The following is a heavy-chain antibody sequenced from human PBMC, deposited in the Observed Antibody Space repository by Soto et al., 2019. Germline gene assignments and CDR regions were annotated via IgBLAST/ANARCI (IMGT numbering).Heavy chain of an antibody. D-gene: IGHD6-6*01. CDR2: IIPIFGTA. Sequence: SVKVSCKASGGTFSSYAISWVRQAPGQGLEWMGGIIPIFGTANYAQKFQGRVTITADESTSTAYMELSSLRSEDTAVYYCARDKCSSVEYYYYGMDVWGQGTTVTVSS. CDR1: GGTFSSYA. J-gene: IGHJ6*02. V-gene: IGHV1-69*13. CDR3: ARDKCSSVEYYYYGMDV.